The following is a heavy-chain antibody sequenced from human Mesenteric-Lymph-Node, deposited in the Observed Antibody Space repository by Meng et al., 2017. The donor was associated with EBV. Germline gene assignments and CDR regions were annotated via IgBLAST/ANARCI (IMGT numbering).Heavy chain of an antibody. CDR2: ISTYNGNT. J-gene: IGHJ4*02. D-gene: IGHD4-17*01. CDR3: ARQNGDYDY. V-gene: IGHV1-18*01. CDR1: GYTIGNYG. Sequence: QVHRVQSGAEVKQPGASVKVSGNASGYTIGNYGISWVRQAPGQVLEWMGLISTYNGNTISAQMFQGRFTMTTDTTTTTAYMELTSLTSDDTAVYYCARQNGDYDYWGQGTLVTVSS.